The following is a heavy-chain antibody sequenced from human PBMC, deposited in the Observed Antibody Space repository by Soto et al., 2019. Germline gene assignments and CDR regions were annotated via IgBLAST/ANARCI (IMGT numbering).Heavy chain of an antibody. J-gene: IGHJ4*02. D-gene: IGHD6-19*01. CDR3: ARGGSVGGTELSY. CDR1: GGSISSGDYY. CDR2: IYYSGST. Sequence: QVQLQESGPGLVKPSQTLSLTCTVSGGSISSGDYYWSWIRQPPGKGLEWIGYIYYSGSTYYNPSLKSRVTRSVDTSKNQFSLKLSSVTAADTAVYYCARGGSVGGTELSYWGQGTLVTVSS. V-gene: IGHV4-30-4*01.